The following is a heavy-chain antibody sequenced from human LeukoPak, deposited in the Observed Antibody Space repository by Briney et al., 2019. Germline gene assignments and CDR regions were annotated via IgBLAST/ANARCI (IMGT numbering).Heavy chain of an antibody. D-gene: IGHD1-1*01. Sequence: PGGSLRLSCAASGFTFSSYWMSWVRQAPGKGLEWVANIKQDGSEKYYVDSVKGRFTISRDNAKNSLYLQMNSLRADDTAVYYCAREGQLVYFYFEQWGQGTQVTVSS. CDR2: IKQDGSEK. V-gene: IGHV3-7*03. CDR1: GFTFSSYW. J-gene: IGHJ4*02. CDR3: AREGQLVYFYFEQ.